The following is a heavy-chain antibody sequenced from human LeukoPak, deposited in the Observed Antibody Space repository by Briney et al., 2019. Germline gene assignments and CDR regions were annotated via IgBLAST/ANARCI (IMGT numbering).Heavy chain of an antibody. Sequence: SETLSLTCTVSGGSISSSSVYWGWIRQPPGKGLEWIGSIYYSGSTYYNPSLKSRVTISVDTSKNQFSLKLSSVTAADTAVYYCHYDSSGYYQLIDDAFDIWGQGTMVTVSS. CDR3: HYDSSGYYQLIDDAFDI. CDR2: IYYSGST. CDR1: GGSISSSSVY. D-gene: IGHD3-22*01. V-gene: IGHV4-39*01. J-gene: IGHJ3*02.